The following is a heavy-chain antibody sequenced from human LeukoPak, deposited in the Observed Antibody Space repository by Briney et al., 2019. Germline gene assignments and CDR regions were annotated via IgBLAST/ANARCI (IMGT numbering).Heavy chain of an antibody. D-gene: IGHD4-11*01. CDR3: ARANYSPYYFDY. J-gene: IGHJ4*02. Sequence: PGGSLRLSCVASGFTFEDYGMSWVRQSAGKGLEWVSSINWHGGSTHYAESVKGRFTISRDNAKSSLFLQMNSLRAEDTALYYCARANYSPYYFDYWGQGTLVTVSS. CDR2: INWHGGST. CDR1: GFTFEDYG. V-gene: IGHV3-20*04.